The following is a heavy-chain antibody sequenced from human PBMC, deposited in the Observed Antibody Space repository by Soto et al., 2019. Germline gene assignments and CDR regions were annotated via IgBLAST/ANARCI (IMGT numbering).Heavy chain of an antibody. V-gene: IGHV4-31*03. CDR3: ARSSTVTTDYYYYGMDV. Sequence: QVQLQESGPGLVKPSQTLSLTCTVSGGSISSGGYYWSWIRQHPGKGLEWIGYIYYSGSTYYNPALKSRVTISVDTSKNQFSLKLSSVTAADTAVYYCARSSTVTTDYYYYGMDVWGQGTTVTVSS. D-gene: IGHD4-17*01. CDR1: GGSISSGGYY. CDR2: IYYSGST. J-gene: IGHJ6*02.